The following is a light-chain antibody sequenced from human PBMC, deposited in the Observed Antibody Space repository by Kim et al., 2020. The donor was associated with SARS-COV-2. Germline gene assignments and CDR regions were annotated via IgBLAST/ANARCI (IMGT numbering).Light chain of an antibody. J-gene: IGKJ4*01. Sequence: LSPGERATPSCRASHSVSSSYLAWYQQKPGQAPRLLLYGASSRATGIPDRFSGSGSGKDFTLTISRLEPEDFAVYYCQPYGSSPLTFGGGTKLEIK. CDR2: GAS. V-gene: IGKV3-20*01. CDR1: HSVSSSY. CDR3: QPYGSSPLT.